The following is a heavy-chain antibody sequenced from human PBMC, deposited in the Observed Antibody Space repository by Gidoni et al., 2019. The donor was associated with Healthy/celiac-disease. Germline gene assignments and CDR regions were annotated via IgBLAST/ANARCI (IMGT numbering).Heavy chain of an antibody. CDR2: IKSKTDGGTT. V-gene: IGHV3-15*07. J-gene: IGHJ4*02. CDR1: SNAW. CDR3: TTPACDFWSGYHDY. Sequence: SNAWMNWVRQAPGKGLEWVGRIKSKTDGGTTDYAAPVKGRFTISRDYSKNTLYLQMNSLETEDTAVYYCTTPACDFWSGYHDYWGQGTLVTVSS. D-gene: IGHD3-3*01.